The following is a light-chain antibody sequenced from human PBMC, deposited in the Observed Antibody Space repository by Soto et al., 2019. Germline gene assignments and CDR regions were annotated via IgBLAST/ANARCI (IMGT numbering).Light chain of an antibody. J-gene: IGKJ3*01. V-gene: IGKV1-27*01. CDR2: AAS. Sequence: DIQMTQSPSSLSASVGDRVTITCRASQGISNYLAWYQQKXXXVPKLLIYAASTLQSGVPSRFSXXGSGXDXXLTISSLQPEDVATYYCQKYNSAPFTFGPGTKVDIK. CDR1: QGISNY. CDR3: QKYNSAPFT.